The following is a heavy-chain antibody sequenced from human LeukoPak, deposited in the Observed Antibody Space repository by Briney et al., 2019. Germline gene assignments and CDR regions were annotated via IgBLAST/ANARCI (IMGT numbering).Heavy chain of an antibody. CDR1: GFTFSSYA. CDR2: ISSSSSYI. J-gene: IGHJ6*04. Sequence: GGSLRLSCAASGFTFSSYAMHWLRQAPGKGLEWVSSISSSSSYIYYADSVKGRFTISRDNAKNSLYLQMNSLRAEDTAVYYCARVITMVRGVPYYYGMDVWGKGTTVTVSS. V-gene: IGHV3-21*01. CDR3: ARVITMVRGVPYYYGMDV. D-gene: IGHD3-10*01.